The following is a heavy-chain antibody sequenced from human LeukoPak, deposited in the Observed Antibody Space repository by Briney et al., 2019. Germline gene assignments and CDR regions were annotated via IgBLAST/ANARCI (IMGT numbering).Heavy chain of an antibody. J-gene: IGHJ4*02. CDR1: GGSISSYY. D-gene: IGHD5-24*01. Sequence: SETLSLXCTVSGGSISSYYWRWIRQPPGKGLEWIGYIYYSGSTNYNPSLKSRVTISVDTSKNQFSLKLSSVTAADTAVYYCARGRDGYNDWGQGTLVTVSS. CDR3: ARGRDGYND. V-gene: IGHV4-59*01. CDR2: IYYSGST.